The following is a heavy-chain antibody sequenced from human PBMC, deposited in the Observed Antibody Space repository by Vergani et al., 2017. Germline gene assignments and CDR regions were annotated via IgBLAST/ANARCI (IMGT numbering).Heavy chain of an antibody. D-gene: IGHD1-14*01. J-gene: IGHJ5*02. V-gene: IGHV3-33*01. CDR1: GFTFNQYG. Sequence: QVQLVESGGGVVQPGRSLRLSCAASGFTFNQYGMHWVRQAPGKGLEWVAVTWYDGNNKQYADSVKGRFTISRDNSKRTMYLQMNSLREEDTCVYYCARDLRLLYNRFDPWGQGTLVTVSS. CDR3: ARDLRLLYNRFDP. CDR2: TWYDGNNK.